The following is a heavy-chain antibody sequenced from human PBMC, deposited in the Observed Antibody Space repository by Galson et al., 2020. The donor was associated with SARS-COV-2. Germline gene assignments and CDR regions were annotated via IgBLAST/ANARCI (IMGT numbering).Heavy chain of an antibody. CDR1: GFTFGDFA. CDR3: ARGGFPYYYYMDG. CDR2: IRSRTYDGTT. V-gene: IGHV3-49*03. Sequence: GESLKISCTVAGFTFGDFAMSWFRQAPGKGLEWVGFIRSRTYDGTTESAASVKDRFTISRDDSKNVAYLQMNSLITDDTAVYYCARGGFPYYYYMDGWGKGTTVTVSS. J-gene: IGHJ6*03.